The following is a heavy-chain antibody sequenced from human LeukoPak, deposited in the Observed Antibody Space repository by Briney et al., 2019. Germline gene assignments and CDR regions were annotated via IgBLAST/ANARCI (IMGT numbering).Heavy chain of an antibody. CDR3: ARVAAAGTPETWFDP. Sequence: SVKVSCKASGGTFSSYAISWVRQAPGQGLEWMGGIIPIFGTANYAQKFQGRVTITADESTSTAYMELSSLRSEDTAVYYCARVAAAGTPETWFDPWGQGTLVTVSS. V-gene: IGHV1-69*13. CDR1: GGTFSSYA. J-gene: IGHJ5*02. CDR2: IIPIFGTA. D-gene: IGHD6-13*01.